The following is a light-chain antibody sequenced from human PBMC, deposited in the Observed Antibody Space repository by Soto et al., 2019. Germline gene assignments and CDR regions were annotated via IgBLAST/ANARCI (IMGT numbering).Light chain of an antibody. V-gene: IGLV2-14*01. J-gene: IGLJ2*01. CDR3: SSFSSSTTPVV. Sequence: QSALTQPASVSGSPGQSINISCTGTSSDAGGYDSVSWYQQHPGKAPKLMIYDVINRPSGVSNRFSGSKSANTASLTISGLQAEDEADYHCSSFSSSTTPVVFGGGTKLTVL. CDR1: SSDAGGYDS. CDR2: DVI.